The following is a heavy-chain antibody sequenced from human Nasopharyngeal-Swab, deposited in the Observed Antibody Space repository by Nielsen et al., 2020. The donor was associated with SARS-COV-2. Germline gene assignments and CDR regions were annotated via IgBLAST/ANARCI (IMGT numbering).Heavy chain of an antibody. Sequence: VRQAPGKGLEWVSSISSSSSYIYYADSVKGRFTISRDNAKNSLYLQMNSLRAEDTAVHYCARDGIYCSSTSCYAAYFDYWGQGTLVTVSS. CDR3: ARDGIYCSSTSCYAAYFDY. D-gene: IGHD2-2*01. J-gene: IGHJ4*02. CDR2: ISSSSSYI. V-gene: IGHV3-21*01.